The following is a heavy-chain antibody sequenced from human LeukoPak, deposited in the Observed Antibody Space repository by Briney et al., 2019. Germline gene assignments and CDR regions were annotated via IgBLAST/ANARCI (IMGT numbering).Heavy chain of an antibody. CDR3: ARVGSEHYGSASLGGYYFHY. CDR2: IYYSGST. D-gene: IGHD3-10*01. Sequence: PSETLSLTCAVSGGSISSYYWSWIRQPPGKGLEGIRYIYYSGSTNYNPSLRSRVTLSVDTSNNQFSLKLSSVTAADTAVYYCARVGSEHYGSASLGGYYFHYRRQGTLVTVSS. CDR1: GGSISSYY. V-gene: IGHV4-59*01. J-gene: IGHJ4*02.